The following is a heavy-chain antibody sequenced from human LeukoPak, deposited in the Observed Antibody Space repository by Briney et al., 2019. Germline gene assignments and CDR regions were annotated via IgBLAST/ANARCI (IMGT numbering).Heavy chain of an antibody. Sequence: GGSLRLSCAASGFTFSSYGMHWVRQAPGKGLEWVAVISYDGSNKYYADSVKGRFTISRDNSKNTLYLQMNSLRAEDTAVYYCAMSTGSYNYYYGMDVWGQGTTVTVSS. CDR3: AMSTGSYNYYYGMDV. D-gene: IGHD3-10*01. CDR2: ISYDGSNK. CDR1: GFTFSSYG. J-gene: IGHJ6*02. V-gene: IGHV3-30*03.